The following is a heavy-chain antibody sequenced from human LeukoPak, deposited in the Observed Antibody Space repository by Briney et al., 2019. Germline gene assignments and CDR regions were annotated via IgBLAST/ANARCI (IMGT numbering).Heavy chain of an antibody. Sequence: GRSLRLSCAASGFTFSNYAMQWVRQAPGKGLEWVAVISSDGSDKYYGDSVRGRFTLSRDNSRNTLYLQMNFLRVEDTAVYYCARFGDFSSLDYWGQGTLVTVSS. D-gene: IGHD3-16*01. CDR2: ISSDGSDK. CDR1: GFTFSNYA. CDR3: ARFGDFSSLDY. V-gene: IGHV3-30*04. J-gene: IGHJ4*02.